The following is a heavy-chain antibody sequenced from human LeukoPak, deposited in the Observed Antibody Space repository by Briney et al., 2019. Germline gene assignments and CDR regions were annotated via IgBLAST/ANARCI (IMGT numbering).Heavy chain of an antibody. V-gene: IGHV1-2*06. CDR2: INPNNGGT. J-gene: IGHJ3*02. CDR1: GYTFTGYF. Sequence: WASVRVSCKASGYTFTGYFMNWLRQAPGQGLEWMGRINPNNGGTNYAQNFKVRVTMTRDTSMSTAYIELSSLRSEDTALYYCARVGDGLNDAFDIWGQGTMVTVSS. CDR3: ARVGDGLNDAFDI. D-gene: IGHD5-24*01.